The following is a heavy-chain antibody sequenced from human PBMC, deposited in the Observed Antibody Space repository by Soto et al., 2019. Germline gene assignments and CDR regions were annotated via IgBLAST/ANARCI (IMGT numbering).Heavy chain of an antibody. D-gene: IGHD3-10*01. CDR1: VYTFTSYA. CDR2: INAGNGNT. CDR3: ARGGGGSGSYYRYYYYGMDV. V-gene: IGHV1-3*01. J-gene: IGHJ6*02. Sequence: XSVKVSCKASVYTFTSYAMHWVRQAPGQSLEWMGWINAGNGNTKYSQKFQGRVTITRDTSASTAYMELSSLRSEDTAVYYCARGGGGSGSYYRYYYYGMDVWGQGTTVTVSS.